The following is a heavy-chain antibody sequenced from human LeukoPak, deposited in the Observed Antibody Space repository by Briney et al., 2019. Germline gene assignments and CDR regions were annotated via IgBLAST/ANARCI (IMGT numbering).Heavy chain of an antibody. CDR2: IYTTGST. CDR3: ARLRNSNLIDY. V-gene: IGHV4-4*07. Sequence: SETLSLTCSVSGDSISRYYWSWIRQPAGKGLEWIGRIYTTGSTNYNPSLKSRVTMSLDTSKNQFSLKLSSVTAADTAVYYCARLRNSNLIDYWGQGTLVTVSS. J-gene: IGHJ4*02. CDR1: GDSISRYY. D-gene: IGHD4-23*01.